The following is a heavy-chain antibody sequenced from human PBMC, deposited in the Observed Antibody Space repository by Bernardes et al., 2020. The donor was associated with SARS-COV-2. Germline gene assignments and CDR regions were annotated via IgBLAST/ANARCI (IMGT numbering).Heavy chain of an antibody. Sequence: GGSLRLSCVASGFTFSDFYMSWVRQAPGKGLDSISYISSSGSHTNYVDSVKGRFTISRDNAKNSLYLQMSGLRTEDTAVYYCARVPKYYYDSSGYFIDYWGQGTLVTVSS. CDR3: ARVPKYYYDSSGYFIDY. D-gene: IGHD3-22*01. CDR2: ISSSGSHT. CDR1: GFTFSDFY. V-gene: IGHV3-11*06. J-gene: IGHJ4*02.